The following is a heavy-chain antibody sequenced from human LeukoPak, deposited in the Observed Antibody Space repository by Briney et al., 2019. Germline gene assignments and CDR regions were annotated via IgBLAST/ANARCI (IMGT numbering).Heavy chain of an antibody. Sequence: SVKVSCKASGGTFSSYAISWVRQAPGQGLERMGGIIPIFGTANYAQKFQGRVTITTDESTSTAYMELSSLRSEDTAVYYCARGYCSGGSCERMPLDYWGQGTLVTVSS. V-gene: IGHV1-69*05. CDR2: IIPIFGTA. CDR1: GGTFSSYA. CDR3: ARGYCSGGSCERMPLDY. D-gene: IGHD2-15*01. J-gene: IGHJ4*02.